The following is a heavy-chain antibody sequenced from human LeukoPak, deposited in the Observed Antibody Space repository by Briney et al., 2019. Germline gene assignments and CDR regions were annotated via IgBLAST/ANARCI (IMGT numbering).Heavy chain of an antibody. J-gene: IGHJ3*01. CDR2: IYYSGST. CDR1: GGSISSYY. CDR3: ARGGLVRGTINTMIAFDF. V-gene: IGHV4-59*01. D-gene: IGHD3-10*01. Sequence: PETLSLTCTVSGGSISSYYWSWIRQPPGKGLEWIGYIYYSGSTNYNPSLKSRVTISVDTSKNQFSLKLSSVTAADTAVYYCARGGLVRGTINTMIAFDFWGQGTMITVSS.